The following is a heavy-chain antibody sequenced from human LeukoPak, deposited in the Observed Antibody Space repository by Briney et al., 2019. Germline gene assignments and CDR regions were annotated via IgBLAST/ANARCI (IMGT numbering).Heavy chain of an antibody. Sequence: APVKVSCKASGYTFTSYDINWVRQATGQGLEWMGWMNPNSGNTGYAQKFQGRVTMTRNTSISTAYMELSSLRSEDTAVYYCARVINYYDSSGYYPIDYWGQGTLVTVSS. CDR2: MNPNSGNT. J-gene: IGHJ4*02. CDR1: GYTFTSYD. D-gene: IGHD3-22*01. V-gene: IGHV1-8*01. CDR3: ARVINYYDSSGYYPIDY.